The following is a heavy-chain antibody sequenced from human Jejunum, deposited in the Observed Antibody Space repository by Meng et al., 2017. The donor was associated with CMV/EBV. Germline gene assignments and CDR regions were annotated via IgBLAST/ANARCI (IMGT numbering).Heavy chain of an antibody. CDR1: GGSSNNLH. CDR2: IYTRDNT. J-gene: IGHJ4*02. Sequence: LQEPGPGLAKTSETRSLTCTSSGGSSNNLHWSCIRQSPGKGLEWIARIYTRDNTTYNPSLKSRVTISIDPSKNQFSLNLDSVTAADTAVYYCARGPGESTGEGFDYWGQGTLVTVSS. V-gene: IGHV4-4*07. CDR3: ARGPGESTGEGFDY. D-gene: IGHD3-10*01.